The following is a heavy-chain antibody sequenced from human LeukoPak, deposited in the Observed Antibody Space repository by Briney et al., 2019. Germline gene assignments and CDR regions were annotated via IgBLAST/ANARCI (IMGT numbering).Heavy chain of an antibody. V-gene: IGHV1-69*13. Sequence: SVKVSCKATRGIFSSYAISWVRQAPGQGLEWMGGIIPIFGTANYAQKFQGRVTITADESTSTAYMELSSLRSEDTAVYYCARRGDYGGINFDYWGQGTLVTVSS. J-gene: IGHJ4*02. D-gene: IGHD4-23*01. CDR2: IIPIFGTA. CDR1: RGIFSSYA. CDR3: ARRGDYGGINFDY.